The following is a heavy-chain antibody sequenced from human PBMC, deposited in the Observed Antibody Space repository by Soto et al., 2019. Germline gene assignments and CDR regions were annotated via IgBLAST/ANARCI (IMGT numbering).Heavy chain of an antibody. CDR2: IYHSGST. J-gene: IGHJ4*02. CDR1: GGSISSGGYS. D-gene: IGHD2-8*01. CDR3: ARSRDCTNGVCCLDY. V-gene: IGHV4-30-2*01. Sequence: PSETLSLTCAVSGGSISSGGYSWSWIRQPPGKGLEWIGYIYHSGSTYYNPSLKSRVTISVDRSKNQFSLKLSSVTAADTAVYYCARSRDCTNGVCCLDYWGQGTLVTVSS.